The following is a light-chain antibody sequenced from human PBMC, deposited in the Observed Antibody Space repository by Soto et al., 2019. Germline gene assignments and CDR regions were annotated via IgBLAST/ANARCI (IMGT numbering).Light chain of an antibody. CDR2: EAS. CDR3: RLYYSYPIS. CDR1: QSISSW. V-gene: IGKV1-5*01. Sequence: DIQMTQAPSTLSASVGDRVTITCRASQSISSWLAWYQQKPGRAPNLLIYEASILETGVPSWFSGSGSGTEFTLTISSLQPDDFATYYCRLYYSYPISFGQGTRLEIK. J-gene: IGKJ5*01.